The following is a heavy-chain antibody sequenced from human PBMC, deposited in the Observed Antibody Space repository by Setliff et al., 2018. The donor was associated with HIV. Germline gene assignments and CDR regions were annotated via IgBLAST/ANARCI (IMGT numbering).Heavy chain of an antibody. CDR2: IYWDDDK. CDR3: AHLKMSALAITWELHY. D-gene: IGHD7-27*01. Sequence: SGPTLVNPTQTLTLTCTFSGFSLSTSGVAVGWIRQPPGKALEWLALIYWDDDKRYSSSLKSRLTITKDTSKNQVVLTMTNMDPVDTATYYCAHLKMSALAITWELHYWGQGTLVTVSS. CDR1: GFSLSTSGVA. V-gene: IGHV2-5*02. J-gene: IGHJ4*02.